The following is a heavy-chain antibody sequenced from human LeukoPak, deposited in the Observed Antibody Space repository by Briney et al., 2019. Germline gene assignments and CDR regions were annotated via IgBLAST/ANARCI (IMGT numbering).Heavy chain of an antibody. J-gene: IGHJ4*02. CDR3: SRDSWGRPNFDH. CDR1: GFNFGEYG. D-gene: IGHD1-26*01. Sequence: PGRSLRLSCTASGFNFGEYGMSWVRQAPGKGLEWVAFIRSNVHGGTSEYAASVKGRFTMSRDDSKSIVYLQMNSLKTEDTGVYYCSRDSWGRPNFDHWGQGTLVTVSS. CDR2: IRSNVHGGTS. V-gene: IGHV3-49*04.